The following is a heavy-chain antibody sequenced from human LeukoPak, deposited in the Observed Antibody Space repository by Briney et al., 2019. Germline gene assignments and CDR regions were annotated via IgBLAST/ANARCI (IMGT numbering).Heavy chain of an antibody. Sequence: GGSLRLSCAASGFTFSDYYMSWIRQAPGKGLEWVAVISYDGSNKYYADSVKGRFTISRDNSKNTLYLQMNSLRAEDTAVYYCARAGGQLPFYYYYGMDVWGQGTTVTVSS. D-gene: IGHD2-2*01. CDR2: ISYDGSNK. V-gene: IGHV3-30-3*01. CDR1: GFTFSDYY. J-gene: IGHJ6*02. CDR3: ARAGGQLPFYYYYGMDV.